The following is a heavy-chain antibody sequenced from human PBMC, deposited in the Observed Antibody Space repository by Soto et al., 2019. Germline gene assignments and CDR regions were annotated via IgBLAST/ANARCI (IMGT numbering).Heavy chain of an antibody. J-gene: IGHJ4*02. CDR1: GFIFSNYG. CDR2: ISFDGKNR. CDR3: AKRGGVVGGTEHPFFEY. Sequence: QVQLVESGGGVVQPGKSLRLSCAASGFIFSNYGMHWVRQAPGKGLEWVALISFDGKNRNYADSVKGRFTIYRDNPKNTLYREMNSLRPEDTALYYCAKRGGVVGGTEHPFFEYWGQGTLVTVS. D-gene: IGHD2-15*01. V-gene: IGHV3-30*18.